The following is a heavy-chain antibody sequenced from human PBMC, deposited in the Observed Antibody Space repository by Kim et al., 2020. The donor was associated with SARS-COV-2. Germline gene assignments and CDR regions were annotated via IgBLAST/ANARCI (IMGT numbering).Heavy chain of an antibody. D-gene: IGHD1-26*01. CDR1: GYTFTSYG. CDR3: ARDGFWTREVGYNYFYYGMDV. CDR2: ISAYNGNT. V-gene: IGHV1-18*01. Sequence: ASVKVSCKASGYTFTSYGISWVRQAPGQGLEWMGWISAYNGNTNYAQKLQGRVTMTTDTSTSTAYMELRSLRSDDTAVYYCARDGFWTREVGYNYFYYGMDVWGQGTTVTVSS. J-gene: IGHJ6*02.